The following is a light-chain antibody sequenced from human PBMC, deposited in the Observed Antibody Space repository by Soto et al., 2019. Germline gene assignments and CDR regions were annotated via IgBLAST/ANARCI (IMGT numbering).Light chain of an antibody. V-gene: IGKV1D-16*01. J-gene: IGKJ4*01. CDR3: QQYHTYPLS. Sequence: DIQMTQSPSSLSASVGDRVSITCRASQGIGSWVAWYQQKPGEGPKSLIFAASSLESGVSSRFSASGSGTDFPLPLDSLHPEDSATYYCQQYHTYPLSFGGGTEVEIK. CDR2: AAS. CDR1: QGIGSW.